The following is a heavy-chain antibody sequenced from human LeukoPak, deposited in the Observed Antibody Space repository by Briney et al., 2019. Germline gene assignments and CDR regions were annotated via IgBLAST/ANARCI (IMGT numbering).Heavy chain of an antibody. CDR2: IYYSGST. J-gene: IGHJ5*02. D-gene: IGHD4-17*01. V-gene: IGHV4-39*07. CDR1: GGSISSSSYY. CDR3: ARDTTVTDYGGWFDP. Sequence: SETLSLTCTVSGGSISSSSYYWGWIRQPPGKGLEWIGSIYYSGSTYYNPSLKSRVTISVDTSKNQFSLKLSSVTAADTAVYYCARDTTVTDYGGWFDPWGQGTLVTVSS.